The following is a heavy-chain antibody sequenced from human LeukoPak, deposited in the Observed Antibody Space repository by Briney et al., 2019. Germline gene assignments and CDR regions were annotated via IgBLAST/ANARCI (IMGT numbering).Heavy chain of an antibody. CDR1: GGSVSSGNYY. J-gene: IGHJ4*02. V-gene: IGHV4-39*07. Sequence: SETLSLTCTVSGGSVSSGNYYWSWIRQPPGKGLEWIGEINHSGSTNYNPSLKSRVTISVDTSKNQFSLKLSSVTAADTAVYYCARGGRTIFGVVIYGHPFDYWGQGTLVTVSS. CDR3: ARGGRTIFGVVIYGHPFDY. D-gene: IGHD3-3*01. CDR2: INHSGST.